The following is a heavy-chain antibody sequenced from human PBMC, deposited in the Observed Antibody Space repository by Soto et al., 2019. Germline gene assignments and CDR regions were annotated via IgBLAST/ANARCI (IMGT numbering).Heavy chain of an antibody. V-gene: IGHV4-30-4*01. D-gene: IGHD2-21*02. CDR2: IHYTGSI. Sequence: QVQLQESGPGLGRPSQNLSLTCTVSGGSINSENYHWTWIRQAPGKGLEWIGYIHYTGSIRYNPSLQSRVTLSVDTSKNLFSLNLSSVTAADTAVYFCVREDDGGDRDYYGLDVWGQGTTVTVSS. CDR3: VREDDGGDRDYYGLDV. CDR1: GGSINSENYH. J-gene: IGHJ6*02.